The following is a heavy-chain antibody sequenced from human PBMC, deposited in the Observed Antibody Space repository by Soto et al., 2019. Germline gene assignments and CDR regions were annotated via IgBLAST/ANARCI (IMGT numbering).Heavy chain of an antibody. CDR2: IYYSGST. J-gene: IGHJ4*02. CDR1: GGSISSGGYY. V-gene: IGHV4-31*03. Sequence: TSETLSLTCTVSGGSISSGGYYWSWIRQHPGKGLEWIGYIYYSGSTYYNPSLKSRVTISVDTSKNQFSLKLSSVTAADTAVYYCARPFGVAAAGLSDYWGQGTLVTVSS. D-gene: IGHD6-13*01. CDR3: ARPFGVAAAGLSDY.